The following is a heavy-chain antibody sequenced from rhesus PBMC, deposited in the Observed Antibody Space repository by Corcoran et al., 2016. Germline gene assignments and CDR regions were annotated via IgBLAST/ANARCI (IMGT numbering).Heavy chain of an antibody. CDR3: ARGAGGSSYAVDY. Sequence: QVQLQESGPGLVKPSETLSLTCAVSGYSISSGYGWSGIRQPPGRGREWIGYSSCSGSSYSTPSFKSRVTISIDTSKTQFSLQLSSVTAADTAVYYCARGAGGSSYAVDYWGQGVLVTVSS. J-gene: IGHJ4*01. CDR1: GYSISSGYG. V-gene: IGHV4-127*01. D-gene: IGHD4-29*01. CDR2: SSCSGSS.